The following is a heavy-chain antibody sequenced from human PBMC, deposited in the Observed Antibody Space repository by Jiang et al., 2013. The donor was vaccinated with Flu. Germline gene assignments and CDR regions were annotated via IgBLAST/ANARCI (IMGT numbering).Heavy chain of an antibody. CDR3: ARDRNYFDSRGYSDY. V-gene: IGHV4-39*07. Sequence: PSETLPSPALSLVAPSAVVVTSGAGSAQPPGKGLEWIGSCYYGGTTYYNPSLKSRVTMSVDTSKNQFSLTLSSVTAADTAIYYCARDRNYFDSRGYSDYWGQGTLVAVSS. CDR1: VAPSAVVVTS. D-gene: IGHD3-22*01. J-gene: IGHJ4*02. CDR2: CYYGGTT.